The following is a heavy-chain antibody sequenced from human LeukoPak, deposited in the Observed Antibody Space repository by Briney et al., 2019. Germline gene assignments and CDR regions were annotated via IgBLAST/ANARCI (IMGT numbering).Heavy chain of an antibody. J-gene: IGHJ4*02. CDR2: IIPIFGTA. D-gene: IGHD3-16*02. CDR1: RGTFSSYA. CDR3: ARDPGVDYDYVWGSYRSAYQFDY. Sequence: SVKVSCKASRGTFSSYAISWVRQAPGQGLEWLGRIIPIFGTANYAQKFQGRVTITTDESTSTAYMELSSLRSEDTAVYYCARDPGVDYDYVWGSYRSAYQFDYWGQGTLVTVSS. V-gene: IGHV1-69*05.